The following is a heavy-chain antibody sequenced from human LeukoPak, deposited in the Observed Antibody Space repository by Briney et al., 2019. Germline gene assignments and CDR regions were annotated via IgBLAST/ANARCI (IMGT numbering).Heavy chain of an antibody. CDR2: ISSRSSYI. CDR1: GFTFNCYS. Sequence: GSLRLSCPASGFTFNCYSMNSIRQAPGKGLEWVSSISSRSSYIYYADSVKGRFTISRDNSKNTLYLRMNSLRAEDTAVYYCAKTRGYTGYPNDYWGQGTLVTVSS. CDR3: AKTRGYTGYPNDY. D-gene: IGHD5-12*01. J-gene: IGHJ4*02. V-gene: IGHV3-21*04.